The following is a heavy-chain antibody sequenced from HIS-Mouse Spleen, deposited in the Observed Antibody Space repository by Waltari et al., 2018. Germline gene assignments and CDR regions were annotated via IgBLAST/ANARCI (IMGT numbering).Heavy chain of an antibody. CDR2: IYYSGST. J-gene: IGHJ3*02. CDR1: GGSISSSCYF. Sequence: QLQLQESGPGLVKPSETLSPTRTVPGGSISSSCYFWGWIRQPPGKGLEGIGSIYYSGSTYYNPSLKSRVTISVDTSKNQFSLKLSSVTAADTAVYYCARDGYSGYGHDAFDIWGQGTMVTVSS. CDR3: ARDGYSGYGHDAFDI. D-gene: IGHD5-12*01. V-gene: IGHV4-39*07.